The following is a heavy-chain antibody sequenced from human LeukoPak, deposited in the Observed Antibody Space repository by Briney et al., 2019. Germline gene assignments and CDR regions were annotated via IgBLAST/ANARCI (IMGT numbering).Heavy chain of an antibody. CDR1: GFTFSSYA. Sequence: GGSLRLSCAASGFTFSSYAMSWVRQAPGKGLEWVSAISGSGGSTYYADSVKGRFTISRDNAKNSLYLQMNSLRAEDTAVYYCARVDKSDDAFDIWGQGTMVTVSS. V-gene: IGHV3-23*01. CDR2: ISGSGGST. J-gene: IGHJ3*02. CDR3: ARVDKSDDAFDI.